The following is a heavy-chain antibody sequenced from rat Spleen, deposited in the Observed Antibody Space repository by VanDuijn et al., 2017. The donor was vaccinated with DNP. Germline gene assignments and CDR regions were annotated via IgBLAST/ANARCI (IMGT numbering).Heavy chain of an antibody. Sequence: EVQLVESGGGLVQPGRSMKLSCAASGFTFSNYDMVWVRQAPTKGLEWVASISSSGGSAYYRDSVKGRFTVSRDNAENTVYLQMNSLRSEDTATYYCANYNYYDGTYWGQGVMVTVSS. CDR3: ANYNYYDGTY. CDR1: GFTFSNYD. V-gene: IGHV5-25*01. D-gene: IGHD1-12*02. CDR2: ISSSGGSA. J-gene: IGHJ2*01.